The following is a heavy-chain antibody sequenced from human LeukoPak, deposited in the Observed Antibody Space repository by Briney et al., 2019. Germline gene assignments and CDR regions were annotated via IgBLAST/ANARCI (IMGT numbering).Heavy chain of an antibody. CDR3: ARVAWIPIGGVIVTAFDY. D-gene: IGHD3-16*02. Sequence: PSETLSLTCAVYGGSFSGYYWSWVRQSPGKGLEWIGEIHHSGDTDYNSSLKSRVTISLDKSKTQFSLTLNSVTAADTAVYYCARVAWIPIGGVIVTAFDYWGQGTLVTVSS. CDR2: IHHSGDT. CDR1: GGSFSGYY. J-gene: IGHJ4*02. V-gene: IGHV4-34*01.